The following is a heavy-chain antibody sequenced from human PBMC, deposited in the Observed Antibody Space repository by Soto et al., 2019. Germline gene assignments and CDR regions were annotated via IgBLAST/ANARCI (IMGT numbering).Heavy chain of an antibody. CDR1: GASISSSSFY. V-gene: IGHV4-39*07. D-gene: IGHD2-2*01. J-gene: IGHJ4*02. Sequence: SETLSLTCTVSGASISSSSFYWGWIRQPPGKGLESIANIYYDGSTYYNPSLKSRVTISVDTSKNQFSLKLSSVTAADTAVYYCARSSTSANYFDYWGQGTLVTVSS. CDR3: ARSSTSANYFDY. CDR2: IYYDGST.